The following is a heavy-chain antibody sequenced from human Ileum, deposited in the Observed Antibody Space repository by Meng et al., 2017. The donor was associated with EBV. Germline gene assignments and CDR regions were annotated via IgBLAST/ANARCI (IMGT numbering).Heavy chain of an antibody. CDR1: GYSFTTFD. CDR2: MKPGRRNT. V-gene: IGHV1-8*01. Sequence: QGELVQFWVEVKKPWASVKVSCKASGYSFTTFDINWFRQATGQPPEWMGWMKPGRRNTGYAQKFQGRVSMTADTTIDTAYMELHSLTSEDTAVYYCARADSGSRDYWGQGTLVTVSS. J-gene: IGHJ4*02. CDR3: ARADSGSRDY. D-gene: IGHD5-12*01.